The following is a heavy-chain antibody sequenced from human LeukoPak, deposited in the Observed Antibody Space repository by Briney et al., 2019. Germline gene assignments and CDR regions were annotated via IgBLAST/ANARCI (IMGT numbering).Heavy chain of an antibody. CDR3: ARVGDWNDLVY. J-gene: IGHJ4*02. V-gene: IGHV4-61*01. CDR2: MYYSGGT. D-gene: IGHD1-1*01. CDR1: GGSVSTDNYY. Sequence: SETLSLTCTVSGGSVSTDNYYWNWIRQPPGKGLEWIGYMYYSGGTKYNPSLKSRVTISVETSKNQFSLKLSSVTAADTAVYYCARVGDWNDLVYWGQGTLVTVSS.